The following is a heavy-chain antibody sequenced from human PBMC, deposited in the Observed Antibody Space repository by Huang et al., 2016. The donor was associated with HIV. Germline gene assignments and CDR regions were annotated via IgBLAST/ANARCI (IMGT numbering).Heavy chain of an antibody. CDR3: ARDRKYDNAWYWFDP. CDR1: GGTFSSYA. D-gene: IGHD1-1*01. Sequence: QVQLVQSGAEVKKPGSSVRVSCEASGGTFSSYAINWVRQAPGQWLEWMGGIIPIFGTPNNAQKFQGRVTITADESTSTAYMELSSLRSDDTAVYYCARDRKYDNAWYWFDPWGQGTLVTVSS. CDR2: IIPIFGTP. V-gene: IGHV1-69*01. J-gene: IGHJ5*02.